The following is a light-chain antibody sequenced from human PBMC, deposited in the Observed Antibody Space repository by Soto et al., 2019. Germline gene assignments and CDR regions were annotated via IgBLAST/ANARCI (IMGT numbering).Light chain of an antibody. J-gene: IGKJ4*02. CDR1: QDIVTY. Sequence: IHMTQSPSTVSASVGDSVTISCRASQDIVTYLAWYQQKPGRAPKLLIFDASTLQSGVSPRFRGSGSGSEFSLTISNLQPDDAGVYFSQHYTLSSGPFGGGTRVET. V-gene: IGKV1-5*01. CDR3: QHYTLSSGP. CDR2: DAS.